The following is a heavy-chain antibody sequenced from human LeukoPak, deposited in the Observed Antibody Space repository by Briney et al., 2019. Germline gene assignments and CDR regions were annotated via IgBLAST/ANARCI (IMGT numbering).Heavy chain of an antibody. CDR3: ASRGAIGGALLWFGEYYYMDV. V-gene: IGHV3-7*01. J-gene: IGHJ6*03. D-gene: IGHD3-10*01. CDR1: GFTFSSYW. Sequence: AGGSLRLSCAASGFTFSSYWMSWVRQAPGKGLEWVANIKQDGSEKYYVDSVKGRFTISRDNAKNSLYLQMNSLRAEDTAVYYCASRGAIGGALLWFGEYYYMDVWGKGTTVTISS. CDR2: IKQDGSEK.